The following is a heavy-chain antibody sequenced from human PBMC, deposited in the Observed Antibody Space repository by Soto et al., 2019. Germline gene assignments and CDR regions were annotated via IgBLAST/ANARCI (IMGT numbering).Heavy chain of an antibody. J-gene: IGHJ4*02. CDR3: ARDYPYCTGGSCPGY. Sequence: QVQLVQSGAEVKKPGASVKVSCKASGYTFTNFVMHWVRQAPGDRLEWMGWINAANGNTKYSQKFQGRVIISMDTSASPAYMELSSLTSEDTAVYYCARDYPYCTGGSCPGYWGQGTLVIVSS. V-gene: IGHV1-3*01. CDR2: INAANGNT. CDR1: GYTFTNFV. D-gene: IGHD2-15*01.